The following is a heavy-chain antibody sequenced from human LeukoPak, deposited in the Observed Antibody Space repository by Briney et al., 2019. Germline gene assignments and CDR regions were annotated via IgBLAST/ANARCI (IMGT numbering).Heavy chain of an antibody. J-gene: IGHJ5*02. Sequence: QPGGSLRLSCAASGFTFSSYGMHWVRQAPGKGLEWAAFIRYDGSNKCYADSVKGRFTISRDNSKNTLYLQMNSLRAEDTAVYYCAMRITIFGVSRADWFDPWGQGTLVTVSS. CDR2: IRYDGSNK. CDR1: GFTFSSYG. D-gene: IGHD3-3*01. V-gene: IGHV3-30*02. CDR3: AMRITIFGVSRADWFDP.